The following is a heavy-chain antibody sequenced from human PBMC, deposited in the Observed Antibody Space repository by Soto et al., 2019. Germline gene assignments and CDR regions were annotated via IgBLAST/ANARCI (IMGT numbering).Heavy chain of an antibody. CDR1: GFSVSSNGVG. J-gene: IGHJ3*02. CDR3: GTWFVTLAPGGRGATFEI. CDR2: IYWDGEK. V-gene: IGHV2-5*02. Sequence: QITLRESGPTLVKPTETLTLTCTLSGFSVSSNGVGVGWVRQPPGEALEWLGLIYWDGEKRYNPSLRTRLTITKDTSTNPVVLIMTNMDSVDTAMYYCGTWFVTLAPGGRGATFEICAQGTAVTVS. D-gene: IGHD3-22*01.